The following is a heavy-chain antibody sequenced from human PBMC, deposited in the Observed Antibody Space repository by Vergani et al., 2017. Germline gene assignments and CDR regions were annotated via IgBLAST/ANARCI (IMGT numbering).Heavy chain of an antibody. Sequence: QVQLQESGPGLVKPSETLSLTCTVSGGSISSYYWSWIRQPPGKGLEWIGEIYHSGSTNYNPSLKSRVTISVDKSKNQFSLKLSSVTAADTAVYYCARGDYYDSSGYNLGADRSDAFDIWGQGTMVTVSS. CDR1: GGSISSYY. CDR3: ARGDYYDSSGYNLGADRSDAFDI. J-gene: IGHJ3*02. CDR2: IYHSGST. V-gene: IGHV4-59*12. D-gene: IGHD3-22*01.